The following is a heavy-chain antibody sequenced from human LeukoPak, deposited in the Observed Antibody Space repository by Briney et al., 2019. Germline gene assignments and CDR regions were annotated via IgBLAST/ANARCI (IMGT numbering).Heavy chain of an antibody. Sequence: GGSLTLSCAASGFNFTNYFMSWVRQAPGKGLEWVGRIKPKTDGETTEYAAPVKDRFSISRDDSKSMMYFQMNSLKTEDTAVYYCITPLPYSAQGGQGTLVTVSS. V-gene: IGHV3-15*01. J-gene: IGHJ4*02. CDR2: IKPKTDGETT. CDR3: ITPLPYSAQ. D-gene: IGHD2-21*01. CDR1: GFNFTNYF.